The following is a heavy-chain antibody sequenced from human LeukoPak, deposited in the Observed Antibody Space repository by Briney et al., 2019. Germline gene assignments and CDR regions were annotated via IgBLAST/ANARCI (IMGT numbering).Heavy chain of an antibody. Sequence: ASVKVSCKASGYSFTTYYVHWVRQAPGQGLEWMGYMRPASGDSNFAQKFQDRVTMTRDTPISTAYLELSRLTSDDTAVYYCSTEDKYCTTTTCADYWGQGTLVTVSS. J-gene: IGHJ4*02. V-gene: IGHV1-2*02. CDR1: GYSFTTYY. CDR2: MRPASGDS. D-gene: IGHD2-2*01. CDR3: STEDKYCTTTTCADY.